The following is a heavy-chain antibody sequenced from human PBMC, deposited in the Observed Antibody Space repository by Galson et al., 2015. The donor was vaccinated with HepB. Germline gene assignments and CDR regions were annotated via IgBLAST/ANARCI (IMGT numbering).Heavy chain of an antibody. V-gene: IGHV3-33*01. J-gene: IGHJ6*03. CDR3: ATSRGSGYYMDV. CDR2: IWYDGSNK. CDR1: GFTFSSYG. D-gene: IGHD3-10*01. Sequence: SLRLSCAASGFTFSSYGMHWVRQAPGKGLEWVSVIWYDGSNKYYADSVKGRFTISRDNSKNTLFLQMNSLRAEDTAMYYCATSRGSGYYMDVWGKGTTVTVSS.